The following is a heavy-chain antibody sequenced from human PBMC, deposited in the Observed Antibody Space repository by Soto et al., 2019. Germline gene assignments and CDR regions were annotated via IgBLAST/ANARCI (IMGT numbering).Heavy chain of an antibody. D-gene: IGHD3-3*01. V-gene: IGHV2-5*01. J-gene: IGHJ4*02. CDR2: IYWNDDK. Sequence: QITLKESGPPPVKPTQTLMLTCTFSGFSLSTSGEGVGWIRQPPGKALEWLALIYWNDDKPYSPSLKNRLTVTKDASKNQVVLTMTNMDPVDTATYYCVHSKYTDFWSGYYSFYFDYWGQGTLVTVSS. CDR3: VHSKYTDFWSGYYSFYFDY. CDR1: GFSLSTSGEG.